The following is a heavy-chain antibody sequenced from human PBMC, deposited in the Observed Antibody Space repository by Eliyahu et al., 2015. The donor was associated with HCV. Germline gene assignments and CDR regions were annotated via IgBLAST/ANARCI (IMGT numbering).Heavy chain of an antibody. CDR3: ASGCTGGECYTPFYFEY. J-gene: IGHJ4*02. CDR1: GFTFSSYG. Sequence: EVQVVXSGGGSVQPGGSLXLSXVASGFTFSSYGMXWVRLAPGKGLEWVSYISSSGATTYYADSVRGRFTISRDNAKNSLYLQMNSLRDEDTAVYYCASGCTGGECYTPFYFEYWGQGTLVAVSS. V-gene: IGHV3-48*02. CDR2: ISSSGATT. D-gene: IGHD2-8*02.